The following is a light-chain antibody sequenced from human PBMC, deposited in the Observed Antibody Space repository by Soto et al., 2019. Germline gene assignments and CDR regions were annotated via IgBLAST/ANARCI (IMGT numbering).Light chain of an antibody. V-gene: IGKV1-33*01. J-gene: IGKJ4*01. CDR2: DAS. Sequence: DLPMTQSPSSLSASVGDRVTITCQASQDISNYLNWYQQKPGKAPKHLIFDASNVETGVPSRFSGSGSGTDFTFTIHSLQPEDAATYYCQQYEDLPLTFGGGTKVGIK. CDR1: QDISNY. CDR3: QQYEDLPLT.